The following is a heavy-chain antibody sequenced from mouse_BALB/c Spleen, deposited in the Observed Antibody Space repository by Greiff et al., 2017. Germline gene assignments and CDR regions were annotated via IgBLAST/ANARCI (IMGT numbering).Heavy chain of an antibody. CDR3: ARSAGFDY. CDR1: GFTFSSFG. J-gene: IGHJ2*01. D-gene: IGHD4-1*01. CDR2: ISSGSSTI. V-gene: IGHV5-17*02. Sequence: EVKLMESGGGLVQPGGSRKLSCAASGFTFSSFGMNWVRQAPEKGLEWVAYISSGSSTIYYADTVKGRFTISRDNPKNTLFLQMTSLRSEDTAMYYCARSAGFDYWGQGTTLTVSS.